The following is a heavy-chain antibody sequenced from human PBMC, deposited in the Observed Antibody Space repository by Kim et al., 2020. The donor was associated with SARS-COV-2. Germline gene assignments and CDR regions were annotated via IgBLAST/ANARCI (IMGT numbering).Heavy chain of an antibody. CDR1: GYSFTSYW. V-gene: IGHV5-51*01. CDR2: IYPGDSDT. Sequence: GESLKISCKGSGYSFTSYWIGWVRQMPGKGLEWMGIIYPGDSDTRYSPSFQGQVTISADKSISTAYLQWSSLKASDTAMYYCARPYYDSSGYYYEDKPYSRWYFDLWGRGTLVTASS. J-gene: IGHJ2*01. CDR3: ARPYYDSSGYYYEDKPYSRWYFDL. D-gene: IGHD3-22*01.